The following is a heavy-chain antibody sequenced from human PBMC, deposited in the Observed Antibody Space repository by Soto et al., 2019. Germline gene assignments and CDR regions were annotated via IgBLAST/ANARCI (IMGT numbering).Heavy chain of an antibody. Sequence: GGSLRLSCAASGFTFSSYSMNWVRQAPGKGLEWVSSISSSSSYIYYADSVKGRFTISRDNAKNSLYLQMNSLRAEDTAVYYCARDLYCSSTSCYEFDYWGQGTLVTVSS. CDR2: ISSSSSYI. V-gene: IGHV3-21*01. CDR1: GFTFSSYS. CDR3: ARDLYCSSTSCYEFDY. D-gene: IGHD2-2*01. J-gene: IGHJ4*02.